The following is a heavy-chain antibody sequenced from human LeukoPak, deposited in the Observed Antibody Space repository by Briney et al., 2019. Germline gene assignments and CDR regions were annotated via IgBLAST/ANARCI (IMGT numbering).Heavy chain of an antibody. CDR2: IWYDGSNK. D-gene: IGHD2-21*02. V-gene: IGHV3-33*08. CDR3: VRDPNYYIVVVTALNYYYGMDV. CDR1: GFTFSSYG. J-gene: IGHJ6*02. Sequence: GGSLRLSCAASGFTFSSYGMHWVRQAPGKGLEWVAVIWYDGSNKYYADSVKGRFTISRDNSKNTLYLQMNSLRAEDTAVYYCVRDPNYYIVVVTALNYYYGMDVWGQGTTVTVSS.